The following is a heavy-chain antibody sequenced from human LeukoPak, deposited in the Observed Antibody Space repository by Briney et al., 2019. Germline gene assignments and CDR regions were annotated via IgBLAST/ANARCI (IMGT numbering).Heavy chain of an antibody. CDR3: ARPIMVRGVILGPGVDY. D-gene: IGHD3-10*01. Sequence: GGSLRLSCAASGFTFSSYAMHWVRQAPGKGLEWVAVISYDGSNKYYADSVKGRFTISRDNSKNTLYLQMNSLRAEDTAVYYCARPIMVRGVILGPGVDYWGQGTLVTVSS. V-gene: IGHV3-30*04. CDR1: GFTFSSYA. J-gene: IGHJ4*02. CDR2: ISYDGSNK.